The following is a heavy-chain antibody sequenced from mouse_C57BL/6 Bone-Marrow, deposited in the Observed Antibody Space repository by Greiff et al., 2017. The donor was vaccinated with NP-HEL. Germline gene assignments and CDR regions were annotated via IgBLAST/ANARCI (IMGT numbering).Heavy chain of an antibody. CDR3: ARCIYYGNPFAY. V-gene: IGHV1-82*01. D-gene: IGHD2-1*01. Sequence: QSGPELVKPGASVKISCKASGYAFSSSWMNWVKQRPGKGLEWIGRIYPGDGDTNYNGKFKGKATLTADKSSSTAYMQLSSLTSEDSAVYFCARCIYYGNPFAYWGQGTLVTVSA. CDR1: GYAFSSSW. CDR2: IYPGDGDT. J-gene: IGHJ3*01.